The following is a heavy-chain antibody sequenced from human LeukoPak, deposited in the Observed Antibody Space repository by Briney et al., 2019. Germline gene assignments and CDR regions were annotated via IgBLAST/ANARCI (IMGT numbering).Heavy chain of an antibody. D-gene: IGHD1-26*01. CDR1: GFSFCSMW. J-gene: IGHJ3*02. CDR2: INSDGSST. CDR3: AKDRLSGSYHDGAFDI. V-gene: IGHV3-74*01. Sequence: GGFLRVSFTASGFSFCSMWMHWVGQAPGKGLVWVSRINSDGSSTIYADSVKGPLTISRDNAKNPLYLQMNSLRAEDTAVYFCAKDRLSGSYHDGAFDIWGQGTMVTV.